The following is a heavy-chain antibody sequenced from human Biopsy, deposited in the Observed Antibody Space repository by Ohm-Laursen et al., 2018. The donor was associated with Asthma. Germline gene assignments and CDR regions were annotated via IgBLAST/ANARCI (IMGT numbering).Heavy chain of an antibody. Sequence: VASVKVSCKASGYTFINYAIHWVRQAPGQRLEWMGWINAGNGNTKYSQKFQGRVTISRDTSASTAYVDLSSLRSEDTAVYYCARTYYDFLTGQVNDVFAIWGQGTMVTVSS. D-gene: IGHD3-9*01. V-gene: IGHV1-3*01. CDR3: ARTYYDFLTGQVNDVFAI. CDR2: INAGNGNT. J-gene: IGHJ3*02. CDR1: GYTFINYA.